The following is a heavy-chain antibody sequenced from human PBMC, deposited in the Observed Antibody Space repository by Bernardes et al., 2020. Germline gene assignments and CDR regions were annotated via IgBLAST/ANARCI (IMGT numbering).Heavy chain of an antibody. Sequence: SETLSLTCGVSEDSMKGYYWGWVRQTPAKGLEWIGYVHYSGGTEYTPSLESRATISLETSKNQFSLRLTSVTAADTAVYYCVSHRYSDYSLLSWGPGTPVTVSS. CDR2: VHYSGGT. J-gene: IGHJ4*02. V-gene: IGHV4-59*08. CDR1: EDSMKGYY. D-gene: IGHD5-12*01. CDR3: VSHRYSDYSLLS.